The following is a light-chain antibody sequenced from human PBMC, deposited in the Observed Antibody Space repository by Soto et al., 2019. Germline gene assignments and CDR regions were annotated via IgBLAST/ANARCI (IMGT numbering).Light chain of an antibody. J-gene: IGKJ1*01. CDR3: QQYTNTNNPWM. V-gene: IGKV1-5*01. CDR2: DAS. Sequence: DIQVTQSPPTLSASVGDRVTITCRASQTISTWMAWYQQKPGKAPKLLVYDASTLQSGVASRFSGSGSGTEFTLIISGLQPDDSATYYCQQYTNTNNPWMFGQGTRWISN. CDR1: QTISTW.